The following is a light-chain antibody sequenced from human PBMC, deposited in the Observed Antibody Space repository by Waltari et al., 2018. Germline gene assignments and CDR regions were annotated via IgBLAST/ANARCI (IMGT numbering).Light chain of an antibody. CDR1: QSLTYKVNKRNY. CDR3: QQYYGTLRS. Sequence: DIVMTQSPDLLAVSVGERATLSCNSTQSLTYKVNKRNYLAWYQKKFGQPPKLLIYWAPIRESGVPDRFTGSGSGKEFTLTITNLQAEDVAVYYCQQYYGTLRSFGQGTRLEIK. V-gene: IGKV4-1*01. CDR2: WAP. J-gene: IGKJ1*01.